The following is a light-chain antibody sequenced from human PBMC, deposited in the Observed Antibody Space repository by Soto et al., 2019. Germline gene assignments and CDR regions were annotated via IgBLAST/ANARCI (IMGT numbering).Light chain of an antibody. CDR2: AAS. CDR1: QSISSY. CDR3: QQDYGTPFT. J-gene: IGKJ5*01. V-gene: IGKV1-39*01. Sequence: DIQMTQSPSSLSASVGDRVTITCRASQSISSYLNWYQQKPGKAPKLLIYAASSLQSGVPSRFSGSGSGTDFTLTISSLQTEDFATYYCQQDYGTPFTFGQGTRLEIK.